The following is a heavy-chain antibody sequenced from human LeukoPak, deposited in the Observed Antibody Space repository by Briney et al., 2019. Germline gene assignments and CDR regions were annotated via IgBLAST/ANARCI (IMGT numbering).Heavy chain of an antibody. CDR3: ARGTNMMASLRFDP. J-gene: IGHJ5*02. Sequence: KPSETLSLACTISGGSISTYYWSWIRQPPGKGLEWIGYIYYSGITKYKPSVKSRVTISVDTSKNQFSLKVSSVTAADTAVYYCARGTNMMASLRFDPWGQGTLVTVSS. V-gene: IGHV4-59*01. D-gene: IGHD2-8*01. CDR2: IYYSGIT. CDR1: GGSISTYY.